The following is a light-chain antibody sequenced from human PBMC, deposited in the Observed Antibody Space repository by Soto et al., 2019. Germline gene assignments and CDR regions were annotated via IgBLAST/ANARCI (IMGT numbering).Light chain of an antibody. CDR2: ENN. J-gene: IGLJ2*01. Sequence: FMLTHPHSVSESPGKTLSISCTRSSGSIANNYVQWYQQRPGSAPTTVIYENNQRLSGVPDRFSGSTDGSSNSASLTISGLQTEDEADYYCQSYDSDFVVFGGGTKVTVL. CDR1: SGSIANNY. V-gene: IGLV6-57*04. CDR3: QSYDSDFVV.